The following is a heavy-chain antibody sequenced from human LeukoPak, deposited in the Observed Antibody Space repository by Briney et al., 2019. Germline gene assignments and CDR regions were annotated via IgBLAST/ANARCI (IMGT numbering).Heavy chain of an antibody. Sequence: GASVKVSCKASGYTFTSYGISWVRQAPGQGLERMGWISAYNGNTNYAQKLQGRVTMTTDTSTSTAYMELRSLRSDDTAVYYCARGLLRYFDWLPSGTGYFDYWGQGTLVTVSS. CDR2: ISAYNGNT. J-gene: IGHJ4*02. D-gene: IGHD3-9*01. CDR1: GYTFTSYG. CDR3: ARGLLRYFDWLPSGTGYFDY. V-gene: IGHV1-18*01.